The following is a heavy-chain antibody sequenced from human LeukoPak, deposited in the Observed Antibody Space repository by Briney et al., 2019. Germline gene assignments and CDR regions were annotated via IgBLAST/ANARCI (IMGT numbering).Heavy chain of an antibody. CDR3: ARGPNWNYFQH. V-gene: IGHV4-38-2*01. J-gene: IGHJ1*01. CDR2: FYHSGST. D-gene: IGHD1-20*01. Sequence: SETLSLTCAVSGYSISSGYYWGWIRQPPGEGLEWIGSFYHSGSTYYNASLNSRVTISVDTSKNQFSLKLTSVTAAETAVYYCARGPNWNYFQHWGQGTLVTVSS. CDR1: GYSISSGYY.